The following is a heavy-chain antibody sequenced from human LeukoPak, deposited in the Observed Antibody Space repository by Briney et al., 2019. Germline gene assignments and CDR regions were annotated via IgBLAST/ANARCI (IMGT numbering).Heavy chain of an antibody. CDR3: AGGLLWFGELPDY. CDR1: GFTFTGHS. D-gene: IGHD3-10*01. CDR2: IRYDGSNK. J-gene: IGHJ4*02. V-gene: IGHV3-30*02. Sequence: GGSLRLSCVASGFTFTGHSMHWVRQAPGKGLEWVAFIRYDGSNKYYADSVKGRFTISRDNSKNTLYLQMNSLRAEDTAVYYCAGGLLWFGELPDYWGQGTLVTVSS.